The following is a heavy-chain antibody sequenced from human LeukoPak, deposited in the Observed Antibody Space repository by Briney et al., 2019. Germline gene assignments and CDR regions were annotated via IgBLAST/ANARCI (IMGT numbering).Heavy chain of an antibody. CDR2: IYYSGST. Sequence: SETLSLTCTVSGGSISSSGYYWGWIRQPPGKGLEWIGSIYYSGSTYYNSSLQSRITISVDTSKNQFSLKLTSVTAADTAVYYCASDRSGLSFCFWGQGTLVTVSS. D-gene: IGHD3-22*01. CDR3: ASDRSGLSFCF. J-gene: IGHJ4*02. V-gene: IGHV4-39*01. CDR1: GGSISSSGYY.